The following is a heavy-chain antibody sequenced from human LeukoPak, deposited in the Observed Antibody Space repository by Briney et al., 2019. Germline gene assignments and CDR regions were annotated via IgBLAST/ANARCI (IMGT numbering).Heavy chain of an antibody. D-gene: IGHD1-1*01. J-gene: IGHJ5*02. Sequence: ASVKVSCKASGYTFTGYYMHWVRQAPGQGLEWMGWINPNSGGTNYAQKFQGRVTLTRGTSISTAYMELSSLRSDDTAVYYCARAAVTTGSTETFDPWGQGTLVTVSS. CDR2: INPNSGGT. V-gene: IGHV1-2*02. CDR1: GYTFTGYY. CDR3: ARAAVTTGSTETFDP.